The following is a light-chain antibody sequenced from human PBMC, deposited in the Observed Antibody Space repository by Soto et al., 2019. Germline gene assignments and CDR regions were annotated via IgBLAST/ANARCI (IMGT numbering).Light chain of an antibody. CDR3: MQPLQSWT. Sequence: DIVMTQSPLSLPVTPGEPASISCRSSQSLLHSNGYNYLDWYLQKPGQSPKXLIYLASNRASGVPDRFSGSGSGTDFTLKISRVEAEDVGVYYCMQPLQSWTFGQGTKVDIK. CDR2: LAS. V-gene: IGKV2-28*01. J-gene: IGKJ1*01. CDR1: QSLLHSNGYNY.